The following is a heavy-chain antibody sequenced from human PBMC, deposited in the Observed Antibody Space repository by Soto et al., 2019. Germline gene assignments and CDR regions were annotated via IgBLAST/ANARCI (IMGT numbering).Heavy chain of an antibody. J-gene: IGHJ6*02. V-gene: IGHV4-39*07. D-gene: IGHD3-22*01. CDR1: GCSINDNSYY. CDR3: ASDRTGGYDSSGYGMDV. CDR2: IYHSGST. Sequence: SETLSLTCAVSGCSINDNSYYWAWIRRPPGKGLEWIGNIYHSGSTYYNPSLKSRVTISVDRSKNQFSLKLSSVTAADTAVYYCASDRTGGYDSSGYGMDVWGQGTTVTVSS.